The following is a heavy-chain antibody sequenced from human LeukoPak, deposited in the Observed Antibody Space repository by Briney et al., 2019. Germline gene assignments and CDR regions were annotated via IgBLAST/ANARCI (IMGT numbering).Heavy chain of an antibody. Sequence: HPGGSLRLSCAASGFTVSSNYMSWVRQAPGKGLEWVSVIYGGGSTYYADSVKGRFTISRDNSKNTLYLQMNSLRAEDTAVYYCARGGGSCYSCWFDPWGQGTLVTVSS. CDR2: IYGGGST. CDR3: ARGGGSCYSCWFDP. CDR1: GFTVSSNY. D-gene: IGHD2-15*01. J-gene: IGHJ5*02. V-gene: IGHV3-53*01.